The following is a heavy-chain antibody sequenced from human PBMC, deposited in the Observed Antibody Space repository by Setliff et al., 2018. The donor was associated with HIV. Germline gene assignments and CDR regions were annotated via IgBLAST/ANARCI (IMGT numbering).Heavy chain of an antibody. V-gene: IGHV4-39*07. J-gene: IGHJ4*02. CDR3: AAQDLDLVKYYYMDY. CDR1: GGSISRSTHH. Sequence: PSETLSLTCTVSGGSISRSTHHWAWIRQPPGKGLEWIGALSSKGQAYYNPSLKSRVAISIDSSKNLFSLRLDSLTAADTAVYYCAAQDLDLVKYYYMDYWSPGALVTVSS. D-gene: IGHD2-21*01. CDR2: LSSKGQA.